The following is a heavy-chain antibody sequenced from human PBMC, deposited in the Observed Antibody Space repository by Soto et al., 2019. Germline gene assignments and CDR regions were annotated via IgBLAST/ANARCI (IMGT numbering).Heavy chain of an antibody. D-gene: IGHD2-15*01. J-gene: IGHJ4*02. CDR2: ISGSGGST. CDR1: GFTFSSYA. CDR3: AKDSMDPYCSGGSCYCY. Sequence: GGSLRLSCAASGFTFSSYAMSWVRQAPGKGLEWVSAISGSGGSTYYADSVKGRFTISRDNSKNTLYLQMNSLRAEDTAVYYCAKDSMDPYCSGGSCYCYWGQGTLVTVSS. V-gene: IGHV3-23*01.